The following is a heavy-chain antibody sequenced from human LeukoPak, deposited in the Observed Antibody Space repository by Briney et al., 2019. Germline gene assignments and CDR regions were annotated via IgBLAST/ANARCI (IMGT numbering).Heavy chain of an antibody. J-gene: IGHJ4*02. CDR3: ARSYGGNSRTFDY. CDR2: IYYSGSA. D-gene: IGHD4-23*01. CDR1: GGSISSYY. Sequence: SETLSLTCTVSGGSISSYYWSWIRQPPGKGLEWIGYIYYSGSANYNPSLKSRVTISVDTSKNQFSLKLSSVTAADTAVYYCARSYGGNSRTFDYWGQGTLVTVSS. V-gene: IGHV4-59*01.